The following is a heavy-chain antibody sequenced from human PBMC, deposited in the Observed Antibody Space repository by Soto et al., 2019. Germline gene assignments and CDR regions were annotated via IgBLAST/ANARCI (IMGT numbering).Heavy chain of an antibody. CDR2: MYYSGTT. CDR1: GGSIRSHGYY. D-gene: IGHD1-26*01. J-gene: IGHJ5*02. CDR3: ARPVYSGNFFANAARFDP. Sequence: QLRLQESGPGLVKPSDTLALTCSVSGGSIRSHGYYWAWIRQPPGKGLDWIGSMYYSGTTYYNLYLKIRVTLSIDSATLQLSLTVKSVTAAATAIYYCARPVYSGNFFANAARFDPWGEGNLVSVSS. V-gene: IGHV4-39*01.